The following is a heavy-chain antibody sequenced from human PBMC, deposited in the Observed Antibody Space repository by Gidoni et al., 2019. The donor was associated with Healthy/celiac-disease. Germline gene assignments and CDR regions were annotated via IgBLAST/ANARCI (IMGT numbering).Heavy chain of an antibody. J-gene: IGHJ4*02. CDR3: ARGFGACSGGSCYSARRGPYFDY. CDR1: GWSFIGYY. V-gene: IGHV4-34*01. D-gene: IGHD2-15*01. Sequence: QVQLQKCAAGLLKPSETLSLTCAVSGWSFIGYYWTWTRQPPGKGLEWIGEIIHSGSTNYNPSLKSRVTISVDTSKNQCSLKLSSVTAADTAVYYCARGFGACSGGSCYSARRGPYFDYWGQGTLVTVSS. CDR2: IIHSGST.